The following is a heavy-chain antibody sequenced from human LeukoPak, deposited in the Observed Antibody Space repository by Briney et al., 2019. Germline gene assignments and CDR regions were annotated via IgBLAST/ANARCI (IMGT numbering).Heavy chain of an antibody. V-gene: IGHV4-59*01. J-gene: IGHJ5*02. Sequence: SETLSLTCTVSGGSISSYYWSWVRQPPGKGLEWIGYIYYSGSTNYNPSLKSRVTISVDTSKNQFSLKLSSVTAADTAVYYCARVSYDFWSGYYSWFDPWGQGTLVTVSS. CDR3: ARVSYDFWSGYYSWFDP. CDR2: IYYSGST. D-gene: IGHD3-3*01. CDR1: GGSISSYY.